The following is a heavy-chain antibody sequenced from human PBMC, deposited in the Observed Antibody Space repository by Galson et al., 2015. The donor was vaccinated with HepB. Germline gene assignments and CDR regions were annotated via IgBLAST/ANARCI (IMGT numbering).Heavy chain of an antibody. V-gene: IGHV3-30*04. CDR2: ITYDGNNQ. CDR1: GFIFSSSA. J-gene: IGHJ4*02. D-gene: IGHD4-17*01. Sequence: SLRLSCAASGFIFSSSALHWVRQAPGKGLEWVALITYDGNNQYYADSVKGRFIVSRDDSKSTIYLQMNRLTTEDTAVYYCARDTDTSYYFDYWGQGTRVTVSP. CDR3: ARDTDTSYYFDY.